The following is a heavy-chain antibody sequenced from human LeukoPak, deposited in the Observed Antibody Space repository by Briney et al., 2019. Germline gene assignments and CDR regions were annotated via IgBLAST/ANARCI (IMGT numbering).Heavy chain of an antibody. D-gene: IGHD1-26*01. CDR1: GFTFDDYA. Sequence: PGGSLRLSCAASGFTFDDYAMRWVRQAPGKGLEWVSGISWNSGSIGYADSVKGRFTISRDNAKNSLYLQMNSLRAEDTALYYCAKAGLVGGLITEFDYWGQGTLVTVSS. CDR3: AKAGLVGGLITEFDY. J-gene: IGHJ4*02. CDR2: ISWNSGSI. V-gene: IGHV3-9*01.